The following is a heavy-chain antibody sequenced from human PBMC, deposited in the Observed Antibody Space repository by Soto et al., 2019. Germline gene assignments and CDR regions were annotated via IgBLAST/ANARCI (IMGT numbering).Heavy chain of an antibody. Sequence: PSETHCVTSSVDDGSCGGYGWSWIRQKPGKGLEWIGEINHSGSTNYNPSLKSRVTISVDTSKNQFSLKLSSVTAADTAVYYCARGWSYGYPYYYYYYGMDVWGQGTTVTVSS. D-gene: IGHD5-18*01. CDR3: ARGWSYGYPYYYYYYGMDV. V-gene: IGHV4-34*01. J-gene: IGHJ6*02. CDR2: INHSGST. CDR1: DGSCGGYG.